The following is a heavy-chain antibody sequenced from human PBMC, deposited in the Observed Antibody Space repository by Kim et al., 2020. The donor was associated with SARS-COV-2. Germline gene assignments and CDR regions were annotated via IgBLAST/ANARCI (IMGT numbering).Heavy chain of an antibody. J-gene: IGHJ4*02. Sequence: GGSLRLSCVASGFTFSDPYMNWVRQAPGKGLEWVGRIPTKARSYNTDYAASVKGRFTIARDDSTNSLYLQMNSLKTEDTAVYYFARDCYAALDYWGEGSL. V-gene: IGHV3-72*01. D-gene: IGHD2-2*01. CDR2: IPTKARSYNT. CDR1: GFTFSDPY. CDR3: ARDCYAALDY.